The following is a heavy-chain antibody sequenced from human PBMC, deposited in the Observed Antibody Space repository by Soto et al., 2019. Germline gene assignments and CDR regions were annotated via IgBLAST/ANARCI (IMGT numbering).Heavy chain of an antibody. Sequence: QVQLQQSGPGLVKPSQTLSLTCAVSGDSVSSNNIAWNWLRQSPWRGLEWLGRTYYRSKWYNEYAVSVRSRITTNLDTSKNQFPLQLNSVTPEDTAVYYCAGGRWSTFDYWGQGAQVTVSS. V-gene: IGHV6-1*01. CDR3: AGGRWSTFDY. CDR2: TYYRSKWYN. CDR1: GDSVSSNNIA. D-gene: IGHD2-15*01. J-gene: IGHJ4*02.